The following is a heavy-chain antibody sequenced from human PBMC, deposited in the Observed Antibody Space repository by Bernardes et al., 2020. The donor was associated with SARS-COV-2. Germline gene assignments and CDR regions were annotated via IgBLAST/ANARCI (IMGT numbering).Heavy chain of an antibody. CDR1: GFTFSSYG. CDR2: IWYDGSNK. V-gene: IGHV3-33*01. Sequence: GGSLRLSCAASGFTFSSYGMHWVRQAPGKGLEWVAVIWYDGSNKYYADSVKGRFTISRDNSKNTLYLQMNSLRAEDTAVYYCARAQLERRGRYYYYGMDVWGQGTTVTVSS. J-gene: IGHJ6*02. CDR3: ARAQLERRGRYYYYGMDV. D-gene: IGHD1-1*01.